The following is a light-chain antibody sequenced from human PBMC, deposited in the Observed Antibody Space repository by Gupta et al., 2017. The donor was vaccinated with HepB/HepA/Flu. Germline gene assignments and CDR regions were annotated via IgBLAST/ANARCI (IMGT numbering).Light chain of an antibody. J-gene: IGLJ2*01. Sequence: QSALTQPASVSGSPRQSITISCTGTSSDVGTYNSVSWYQQHPGKAPKLMIFDVSNRPSGVSDRFSGSKSGNTASLTISGLQAEDEADYYCSSYTSTITVVFGGGTRLTVL. CDR1: SSDVGTYNS. V-gene: IGLV2-14*03. CDR3: SSYTSTITVV. CDR2: DVS.